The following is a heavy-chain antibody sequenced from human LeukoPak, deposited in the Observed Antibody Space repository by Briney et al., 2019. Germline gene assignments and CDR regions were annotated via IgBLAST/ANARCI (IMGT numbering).Heavy chain of an antibody. Sequence: GGSLRLSCAASGFTFSSYAMSWVRQAPGKGLEWVSAISGSGGSTYYADSVKGRFTISRDNSKNTLYLQMNSLRAEDTAVYYCLKGSYDFWSGPDYWGQGTLVTVSS. D-gene: IGHD3-3*01. J-gene: IGHJ4*02. CDR2: ISGSGGST. CDR1: GFTFSSYA. V-gene: IGHV3-23*01. CDR3: LKGSYDFWSGPDY.